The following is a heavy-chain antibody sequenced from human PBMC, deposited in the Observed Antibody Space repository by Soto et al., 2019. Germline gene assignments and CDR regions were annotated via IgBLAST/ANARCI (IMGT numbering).Heavy chain of an antibody. CDR2: IDICGNT. D-gene: IGHD5-12*01. J-gene: IGHJ3*02. CDR1: EFTLSDYD. V-gene: IGHV3-13*01. CDR3: GREGLGGHIGPLSI. Sequence: EVQLVESGGGLVPPGGYLRLSCVASEFTLSDYDMHCVRQATGKGLECVSSIDICGNTDHAGSVQGRFTISRESAKKSLYHQMNSLRGGYTAVSVCGREGLGGHIGPLSILGQGTMVT.